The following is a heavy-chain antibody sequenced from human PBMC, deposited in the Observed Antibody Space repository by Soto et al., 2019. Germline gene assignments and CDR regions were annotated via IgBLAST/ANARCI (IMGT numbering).Heavy chain of an antibody. D-gene: IGHD3-22*01. Sequence: GGSLRLSCAASGFTLNNYGMHWVRQAPGKGLEWVARIRNDGSSKNYADSVKGRFTISRDNAKNTVYLQMNSLRAEDTAVYYCARDTYYHDSSDHFSADAFDIWGQGTMVTVSS. CDR3: ARDTYYHDSSDHFSADAFDI. CDR1: GFTLNNYG. J-gene: IGHJ3*02. V-gene: IGHV3-33*01. CDR2: IRNDGSSK.